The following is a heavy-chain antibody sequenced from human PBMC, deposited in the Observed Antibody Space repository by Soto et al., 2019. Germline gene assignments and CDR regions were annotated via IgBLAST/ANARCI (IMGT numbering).Heavy chain of an antibody. CDR3: AKGYWKRRWFGNNMNSDAFDI. V-gene: IGHV3-23*01. J-gene: IGHJ3*02. Sequence: PGGSLRLSCAGSGFNFSSFAMSWVRQAPGKGLEWVSAISGSGGSTYYADSVKGRFTISRDNSKNTLYLQMNSLRAEDTAVYYCAKGYWKRRWFGNNMNSDAFDIWGQGTMVTVSS. CDR1: GFNFSSFA. D-gene: IGHD3-10*01. CDR2: ISGSGGST.